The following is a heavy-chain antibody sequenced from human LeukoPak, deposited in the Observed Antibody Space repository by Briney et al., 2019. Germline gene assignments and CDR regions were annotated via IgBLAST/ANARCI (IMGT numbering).Heavy chain of an antibody. J-gene: IGHJ4*02. CDR3: TSTLGY. CDR2: IKSKTDGGTT. V-gene: IGHV3-15*01. Sequence: PGVALRLSCAASGFTFSKAWLTWVRPAPGKGLEWVGCIKSKTDGGTTDYAALVKGRFTISRDDSKNTLYLQMNSLRTEDTAMYYCTSTLGYWGQGTLVTVSS. D-gene: IGHD6-6*01. CDR1: GFTFSKAW.